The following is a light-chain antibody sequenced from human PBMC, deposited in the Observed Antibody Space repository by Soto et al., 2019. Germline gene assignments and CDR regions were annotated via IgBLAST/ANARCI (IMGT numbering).Light chain of an antibody. V-gene: IGLV4-60*02. Sequence: QPVLTQSSSASASLGSSVKLTCTLSSGHSSYIIAWHQQQPGKAPRYLMKLESSGSYNKGSGVPDRFSGSSSGADRYLTISNLQFEDEADYYCETWDSNTRVFGGGTKLPVL. CDR1: SGHSSYI. J-gene: IGLJ3*02. CDR2: LESSGSY. CDR3: ETWDSNTRV.